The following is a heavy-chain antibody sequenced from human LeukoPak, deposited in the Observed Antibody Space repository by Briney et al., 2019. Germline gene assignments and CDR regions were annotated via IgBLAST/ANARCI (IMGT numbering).Heavy chain of an antibody. CDR1: GFTFSSYN. CDR3: ARGKTSQNIVTRKTYNWFDP. Sequence: PGGSLRLSCAASGFTFSSYNMNWVRQAPGKGLEWVSSISSSSDYIYYADSVKGRFTISKDNAKNSLYLQMKSLRAEDTAVYYCARGKTSQNIVTRKTYNWFDPWGQGTLVTVSS. D-gene: IGHD2/OR15-2a*01. CDR2: ISSSSDYI. J-gene: IGHJ5*02. V-gene: IGHV3-21*01.